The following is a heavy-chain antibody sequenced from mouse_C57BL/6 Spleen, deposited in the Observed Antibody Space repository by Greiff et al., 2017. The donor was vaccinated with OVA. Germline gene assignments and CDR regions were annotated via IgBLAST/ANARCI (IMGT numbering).Heavy chain of an antibody. CDR1: GYTFTSYW. CDR2: INPSNGGT. V-gene: IGHV1-53*01. J-gene: IGHJ2*01. CDR3: ARGGLWLRDYFDY. D-gene: IGHD2-2*01. Sequence: VQLQQPGTELVKPGASVKLSCKASGYTFTSYWMHWVKQRPGQGLEWIGNINPSNGGTNYNEKFKSQATLTVDKSSSTAYMQLSSLTSEDSAVYYCARGGLWLRDYFDYWGQGTTLTVSS.